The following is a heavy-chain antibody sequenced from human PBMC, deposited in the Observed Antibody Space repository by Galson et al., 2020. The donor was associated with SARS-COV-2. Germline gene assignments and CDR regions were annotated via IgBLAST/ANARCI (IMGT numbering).Heavy chain of an antibody. V-gene: IGHV3-21*06. CDR1: GYSFSTYR. J-gene: IGHJ4*02. CDR3: AREATGLVDAVGGFDY. D-gene: IGHD6-19*01. Sequence: GESLRLSCAASGYSFSTYRMNWVRPAPGKGLEWVSSISTSSDYLYYAHSVPGRFTIPRDNAKNSMYLQMNSLRAEDTAKYYCAREATGLVDAVGGFDYWGQGTLVTVSS. CDR2: ISTSSDYL.